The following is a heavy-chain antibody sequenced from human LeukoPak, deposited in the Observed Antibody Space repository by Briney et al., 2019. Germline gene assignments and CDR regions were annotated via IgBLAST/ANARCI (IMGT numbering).Heavy chain of an antibody. V-gene: IGHV4-4*02. Sequence: SETLSLTCAVSGGSISSSNWWSWVRQPPGKGLEWIGEIYHSGSTNYNPSLKSRVTISVDKSKNQFSLKLSSVTAADTAVYYCARDLVYYDILTGYYTPSTFDYWGQGTLVTVSS. D-gene: IGHD3-9*01. CDR3: ARDLVYYDILTGYYTPSTFDY. CDR1: GGSISSSNW. J-gene: IGHJ4*02. CDR2: IYHSGST.